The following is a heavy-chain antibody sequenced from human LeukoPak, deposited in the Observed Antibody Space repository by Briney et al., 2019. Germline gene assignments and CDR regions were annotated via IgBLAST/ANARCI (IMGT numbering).Heavy chain of an antibody. CDR2: ISAYNGNT. CDR3: ARGVQFYDSSGYHGDGYFDY. J-gene: IGHJ4*02. Sequence: ASVKVSCKASGYTFTSYGISWVRQAPGQGLEWMGWISAYNGNTNYAQKLQGRVTMTTDTSMSTAYMELRSLRSDDTAVYYCARGVQFYDSSGYHGDGYFDYWGQGTLVTVSS. CDR1: GYTFTSYG. D-gene: IGHD3-22*01. V-gene: IGHV1-18*01.